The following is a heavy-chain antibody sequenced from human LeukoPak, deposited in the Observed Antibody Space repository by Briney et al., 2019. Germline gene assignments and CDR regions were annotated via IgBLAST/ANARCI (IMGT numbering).Heavy chain of an antibody. V-gene: IGHV1-2*02. CDR1: GYTFTYYY. CDR2: INPNIGGT. J-gene: IGHJ4*02. Sequence: GASVKVSCKASGYTFTYYYLHWVRQAPGQGLDWLGCINPNIGGTNFGQKFRGRVTMTRDTSISTAFMDLSRLTSDDTAVYYCARGKNWGSFDYWGQGTLLTVSS. CDR3: ARGKNWGSFDY. D-gene: IGHD3-16*01.